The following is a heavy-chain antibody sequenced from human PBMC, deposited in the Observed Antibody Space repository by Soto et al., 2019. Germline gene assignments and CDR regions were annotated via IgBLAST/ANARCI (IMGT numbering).Heavy chain of an antibody. D-gene: IGHD6-19*01. Sequence: GASVNVSCKASGGTFSSYAISWVRQAPGQGLEWMGGIIPIFGTANYAQKFQGRVTITADKSTSTAYMELSSLRSEDTAVYYCARGRGGWPRYGMDVWGQGTTVTVSS. J-gene: IGHJ6*02. CDR2: IIPIFGTA. CDR3: ARGRGGWPRYGMDV. CDR1: GGTFSSYA. V-gene: IGHV1-69*06.